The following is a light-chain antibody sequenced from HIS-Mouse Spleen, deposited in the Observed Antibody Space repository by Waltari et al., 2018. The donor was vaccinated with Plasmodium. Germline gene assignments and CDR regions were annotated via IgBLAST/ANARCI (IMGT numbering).Light chain of an antibody. Sequence: SYALTQPPSVSVSPGQTASITCSGDKLGDKYARWYQQKPGQSPVLVFYQASKRPSGSPERFTGSNPGNTATLTISVTQAMDEADYYCQAWDSSTVVFGGGTKLTVL. CDR2: QAS. J-gene: IGLJ2*01. CDR3: QAWDSSTVV. CDR1: KLGDKY. V-gene: IGLV3-1*01.